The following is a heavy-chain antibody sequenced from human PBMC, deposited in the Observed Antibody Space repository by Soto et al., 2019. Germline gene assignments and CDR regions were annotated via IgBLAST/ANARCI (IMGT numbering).Heavy chain of an antibody. CDR1: GYIFTSYW. D-gene: IGHD3-9*01. V-gene: IGHV5-51*01. Sequence: GESLKISCNGSGYIFTSYWIGWVRQMPGKGLEWMGIIYPGDSDTRYSPSFQGQVTISADKSISTAYLQWSSLKASDTAMYYCATTILTGYYYYGMDVWGQGTTVTVSS. J-gene: IGHJ6*02. CDR2: IYPGDSDT. CDR3: ATTILTGYYYYGMDV.